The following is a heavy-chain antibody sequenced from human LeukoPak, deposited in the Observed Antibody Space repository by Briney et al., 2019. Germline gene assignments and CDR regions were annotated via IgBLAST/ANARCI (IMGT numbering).Heavy chain of an antibody. J-gene: IGHJ4*02. CDR2: SGNT. CDR3: ARESSGWYYFDY. V-gene: IGHV4-59*01. Sequence: SETLSLTCTVSVGSISSYYWSWIRQPPGKGLEWIGYSGNTNHNPSLKSRVTISVDTSKNQFSLKLSSVTAADTAVYYCARESSGWYYFDYWGQGTLVSVSS. CDR1: VGSISSYY. D-gene: IGHD6-19*01.